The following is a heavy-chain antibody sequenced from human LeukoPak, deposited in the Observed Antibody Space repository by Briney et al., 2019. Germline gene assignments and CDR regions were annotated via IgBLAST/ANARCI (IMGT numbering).Heavy chain of an antibody. CDR3: TTGIIMVRGVIEGP. CDR1: GFTFTNAW. D-gene: IGHD3-10*01. Sequence: GGSLRLSCAASGFTFTNAWKSWVRQAPGKGLEWVGRIRSKTDGGTTDYAAPVKGRFTISRDDSINTLFLQMNSLKTEDTAVYYCTTGIIMVRGVIEGPWGQGTLVTVSS. V-gene: IGHV3-15*01. J-gene: IGHJ5*02. CDR2: IRSKTDGGTT.